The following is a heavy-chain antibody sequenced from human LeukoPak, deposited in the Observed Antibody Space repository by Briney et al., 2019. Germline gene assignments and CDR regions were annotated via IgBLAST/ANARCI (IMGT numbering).Heavy chain of an antibody. J-gene: IGHJ4*02. CDR1: GGSISSYY. V-gene: IGHV4-59*12. Sequence: SETLSLTCTVSGGSISSYYWSWIRQPPGKGLEWIGYIYYSGSTNYNPSLKGRVTISVDTSKNQFSLKLSSVTAADTAVYYCARDGPLSVADSSGYYYFDYWGQGTLVTVSS. CDR3: ARDGPLSVADSSGYYYFDY. CDR2: IYYSGST. D-gene: IGHD3-22*01.